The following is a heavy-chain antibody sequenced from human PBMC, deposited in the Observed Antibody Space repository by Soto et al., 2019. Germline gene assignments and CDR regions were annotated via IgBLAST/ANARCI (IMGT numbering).Heavy chain of an antibody. CDR3: ARDVSGYYSDY. D-gene: IGHD3-22*01. J-gene: IGHJ4*02. CDR2: IYSGGST. V-gene: IGHV3-53*01. Sequence: GGSLRLSCAASGFTVSNNYMSWVRQAPGKGLEWVSVIYSGGSTYYADSVKGRFTISRDISENTLYLQMNSLRAEDTAVYYCARDVSGYYSDYWGQGTLVTVS. CDR1: GFTVSNNY.